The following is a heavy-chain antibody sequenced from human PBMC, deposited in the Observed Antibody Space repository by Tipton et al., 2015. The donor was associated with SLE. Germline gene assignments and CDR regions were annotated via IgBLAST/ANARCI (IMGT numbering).Heavy chain of an antibody. CDR1: GDSIRRSGYY. D-gene: IGHD2-8*01. Sequence: TLSLTCTVSGDSIRRSGYYWGWIRQPPGKGPEWIGRITNNGKTYYIPSLQRRVTMSVDTSKNHFSLKLSSVTAADTAVYYCARHDTNYGRNWFDPWGQGTLVTVSS. CDR3: ARHDTNYGRNWFDP. CDR2: ITNNGKT. J-gene: IGHJ5*02. V-gene: IGHV4-39*01.